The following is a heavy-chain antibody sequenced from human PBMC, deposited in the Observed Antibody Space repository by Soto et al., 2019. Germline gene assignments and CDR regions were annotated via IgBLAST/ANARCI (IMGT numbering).Heavy chain of an antibody. D-gene: IGHD1-26*01. CDR1: GYSFTSYW. Sequence: GESLKISCKGSGYSFTSYWIGWVRQMPGKGLEWMGIIYPGDSDTRYSPSFQGQVTISADKSISTAYLQWSSLKASDTAMYYCARQGRHGNYYYYYMDVWGKGTTVTVSS. CDR2: IYPGDSDT. CDR3: ARQGRHGNYYYYYMDV. J-gene: IGHJ6*03. V-gene: IGHV5-51*01.